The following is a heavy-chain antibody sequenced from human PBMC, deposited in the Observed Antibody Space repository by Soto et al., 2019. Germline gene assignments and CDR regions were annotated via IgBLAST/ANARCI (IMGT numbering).Heavy chain of an antibody. V-gene: IGHV3-9*01. CDR2: ISWNSGSI. CDR3: AKEWSYRGYYYYGMDV. J-gene: IGHJ6*02. CDR1: GFTFGDYS. D-gene: IGHD1-26*01. Sequence: GGSLRLSCAASGFTFGDYSMSWLRQAPEKGLEWVSCISWNSGSIGYADSVKGRFTISRDNAKNSLYLQMNSLRAEDTALYYCAKEWSYRGYYYYGMDVWGQGTTVTVSS.